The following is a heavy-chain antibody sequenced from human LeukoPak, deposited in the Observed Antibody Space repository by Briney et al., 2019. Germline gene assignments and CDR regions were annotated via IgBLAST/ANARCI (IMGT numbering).Heavy chain of an antibody. Sequence: PGGSLRLSCAASGFIFSSYNMNWVRQAPGQGLEWVSYISTSSVIYYADSVKGRLTISRDDAKNSLYLQMNSLRDEDTAVYYCARVRGVHYDIDVWGQGTTVTVSS. CDR2: ISTSSVI. CDR1: GFIFSSYN. D-gene: IGHD3-10*01. V-gene: IGHV3-48*02. CDR3: ARVRGVHYDIDV. J-gene: IGHJ6*02.